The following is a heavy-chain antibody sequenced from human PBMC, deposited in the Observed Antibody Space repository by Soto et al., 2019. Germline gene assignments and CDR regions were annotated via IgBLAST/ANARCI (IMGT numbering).Heavy chain of an antibody. D-gene: IGHD2-2*01. CDR3: ARAPGYCSSTSCYQYFDY. Sequence: SETLSRTCAVSGGSISSGGYSSSWIRQPPRKGLEWIGYIYHSGSTYYNPSLKSRVTISVDRSKNQFSLKLSSVTAADTAVYYCARAPGYCSSTSCYQYFDYWGQGTLVTVSS. J-gene: IGHJ4*02. V-gene: IGHV4-30-2*01. CDR1: GGSISSGGYS. CDR2: IYHSGST.